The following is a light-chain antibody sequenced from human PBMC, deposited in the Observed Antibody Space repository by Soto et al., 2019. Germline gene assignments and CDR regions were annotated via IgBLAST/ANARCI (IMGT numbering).Light chain of an antibody. CDR1: ESITSY. CDR3: QETYSSLT. J-gene: IGKJ4*01. CDR2: AAS. Sequence: DIQMTQSPLSLSASVGDRVTITCRASESITSYLNWYQQKPGKAPKLLIYAASSLHTGVPSRFSGSGFGTDFTLTINSLQPEDFATYFCQETYSSLTFGGGTKVDI. V-gene: IGKV1-39*01.